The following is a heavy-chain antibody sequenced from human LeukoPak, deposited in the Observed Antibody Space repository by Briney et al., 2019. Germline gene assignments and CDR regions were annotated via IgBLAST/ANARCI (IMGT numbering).Heavy chain of an antibody. Sequence: GGSLRLSCAASGFTFSSYAMSWVRQAPGKGLEWVSAISGSGGSTYYADSVKGRFTISRDNSKNTLYLQMNSLRSDDTAVYYCARSYGSGSYVASYYFDYWGQGTLVTVSS. CDR1: GFTFSSYA. J-gene: IGHJ4*02. CDR2: ISGSGGST. D-gene: IGHD3-10*01. V-gene: IGHV3-23*01. CDR3: ARSYGSGSYVASYYFDY.